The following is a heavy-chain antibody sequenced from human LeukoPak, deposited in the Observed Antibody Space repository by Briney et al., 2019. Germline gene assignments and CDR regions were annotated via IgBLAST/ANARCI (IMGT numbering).Heavy chain of an antibody. CDR1: GFTFTSSA. V-gene: IGHV1-58*01. J-gene: IGHJ4*02. CDR3: ATDDVTTGTKTALGY. Sequence: ASVKVSCKASGFTFTSSAVQWVRQARGQGLEWIGWIVVGSGNTNYAQKFQERVTINRDMYTSTAYMELSSLRSEDTAVYYCATDDVTTGTKTALGYWGQGTLVTVSS. D-gene: IGHD1-1*01. CDR2: IVVGSGNT.